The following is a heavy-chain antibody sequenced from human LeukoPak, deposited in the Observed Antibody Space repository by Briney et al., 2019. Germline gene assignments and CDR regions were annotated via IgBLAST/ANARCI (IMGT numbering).Heavy chain of an antibody. D-gene: IGHD3-22*01. Sequence: ASVKVSCKASGYTFTGYYMHWVRQAPGQGLEWMGWINPNSGGTNYAQKFQGRVTMTRDTSISTAYMELSRLRSDDTAVYYCAXXXXXXXDSSGYQDYWGQGTLVTVSS. V-gene: IGHV1-2*02. CDR3: AXXXXXXXDSSGYQDY. CDR2: INPNSGGT. J-gene: IGHJ4*02. CDR1: GYTFTGYY.